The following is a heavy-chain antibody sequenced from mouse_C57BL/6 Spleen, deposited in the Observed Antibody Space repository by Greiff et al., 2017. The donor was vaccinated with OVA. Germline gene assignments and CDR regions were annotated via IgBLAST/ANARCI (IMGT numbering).Heavy chain of an antibody. CDR2: IYPGSGST. D-gene: IGHD1-1*01. J-gene: IGHJ2*01. V-gene: IGHV1-55*01. CDR1: GYTFTSYW. Sequence: QVQLQQPGAELVKPGASVKMSCKASGYTFTSYWITWVKQRPGQGLEWIGDIYPGSGSTNYNEKFKSKATLTEDTSSCTAYMQLSSLTSEDSAVYYCARRYYGSSFYFDYWGQGTTLTVSS. CDR3: ARRYYGSSFYFDY.